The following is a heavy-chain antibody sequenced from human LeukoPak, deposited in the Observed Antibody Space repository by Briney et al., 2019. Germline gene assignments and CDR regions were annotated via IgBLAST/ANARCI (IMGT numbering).Heavy chain of an antibody. J-gene: IGHJ6*02. D-gene: IGHD2-21*02. CDR3: AKDLYCGGDCYSEGEYYYYYYGMDV. CDR2: ISGSGGST. V-gene: IGHV3-23*01. CDR1: GFTFSSYA. Sequence: PGGSLRLSCAASGFTFSSYAMSWVRQAPGKGLEWVSAISGSGGSTYYADSVKGRFTISRDNSKNTLYLQMNSLGAEDTAVYYCAKDLYCGGDCYSEGEYYYYYYGMDVWGQGTTVTVSS.